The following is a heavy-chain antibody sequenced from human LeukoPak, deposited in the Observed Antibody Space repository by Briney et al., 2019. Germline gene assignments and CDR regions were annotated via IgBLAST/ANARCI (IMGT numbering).Heavy chain of an antibody. V-gene: IGHV3-30*02. J-gene: IGHJ5*02. D-gene: IGHD3-10*01. Sequence: PGGSLRLSCAASGFTFSSYGMHWVRQAPGKGLEWVAVIWYDGSNKYYADSVKGRFTISRDNSKNTLYLQMNSLRAEDTALYYCAKGRYYGSSWFDPWGQGTLVTVSS. CDR1: GFTFSSYG. CDR3: AKGRYYGSSWFDP. CDR2: IWYDGSNK.